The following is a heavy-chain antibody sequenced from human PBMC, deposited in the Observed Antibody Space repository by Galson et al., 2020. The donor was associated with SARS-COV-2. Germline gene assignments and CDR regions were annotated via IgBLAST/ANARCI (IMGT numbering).Heavy chain of an antibody. CDR3: ARDPAPLYGDNYYYGMDG. CDR1: DVSMTSYY. V-gene: IGHV4-59*01. Sequence: SETLSLTCSVSDVSMTSYYWSWIRQPPGKGLEWIGYISYSGSTNYNPSLRSRVTILVDMSRNQFSLKLSSVTAADTATYYCARDPAPLYGDNYYYGMDGWGRGTTVTVSS. D-gene: IGHD4-17*01. J-gene: IGHJ6*02. CDR2: ISYSGST.